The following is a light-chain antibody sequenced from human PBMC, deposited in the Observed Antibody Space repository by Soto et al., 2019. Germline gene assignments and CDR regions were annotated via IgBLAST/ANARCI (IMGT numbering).Light chain of an antibody. Sequence: QSALTQPPSASGSPGQSVTISCTGTSSDVGSYNYVSWYQQHPGKAPKIMIYEVSKRPSGVPDRFSGSKSGNTASLTVSGLQAEDEADYYCSSYAGSNSYVFGTGTQLTVL. CDR1: SSDVGSYNY. CDR2: EVS. CDR3: SSYAGSNSYV. V-gene: IGLV2-8*01. J-gene: IGLJ1*01.